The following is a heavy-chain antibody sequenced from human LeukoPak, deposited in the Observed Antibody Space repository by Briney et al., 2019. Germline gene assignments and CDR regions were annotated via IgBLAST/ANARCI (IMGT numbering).Heavy chain of an antibody. CDR2: ISSSGSYI. Sequence: GGSLRLSCAASGFTFSIYSMDWVRQAPGKGLGWVSSISSSGSYIYYADSLKGRFTISRDNAKNSLYLQMNSLRAEDTAVYYCARGGGSYDYWGQGTLVTVSS. CDR1: GFTFSIYS. CDR3: ARGGGSYDY. D-gene: IGHD1-26*01. J-gene: IGHJ4*02. V-gene: IGHV3-21*01.